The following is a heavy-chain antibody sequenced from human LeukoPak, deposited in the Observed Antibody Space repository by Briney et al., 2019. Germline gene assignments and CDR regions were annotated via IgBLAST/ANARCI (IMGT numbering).Heavy chain of an antibody. V-gene: IGHV3-33*06. CDR2: IWYDGSNQ. J-gene: IGHJ4*02. CDR1: GFTFSSYG. CDR3: AKAYSGTFYSFDS. D-gene: IGHD5-12*01. Sequence: GGSLRLSCAASGFTFSSYGMHWVRQAPGKGLEWVAVIWYDGSNQHYADSVKGRFTISKDTSRNTLDLQMNSLSADDTAVYYCAKAYSGTFYSFDSWGQGALVTVSS.